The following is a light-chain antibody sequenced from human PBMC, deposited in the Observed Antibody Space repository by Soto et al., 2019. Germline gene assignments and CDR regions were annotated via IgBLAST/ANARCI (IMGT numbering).Light chain of an antibody. V-gene: IGLV4-69*01. Sequence: QLVLTQSPSASASLGASVKLTCTLSSGHSSYAIAWHQQQPEKGPRYLMKVNRDGSHNKGDGIPDRFSGSSSGAERYLTISSPQSEDEADYYCQTWGTGIAVFGGGTQLTVL. J-gene: IGLJ7*01. CDR2: VNRDGSH. CDR3: QTWGTGIAV. CDR1: SGHSSYA.